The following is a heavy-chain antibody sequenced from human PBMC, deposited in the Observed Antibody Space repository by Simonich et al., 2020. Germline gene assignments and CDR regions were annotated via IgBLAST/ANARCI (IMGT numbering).Heavy chain of an antibody. CDR3: ARDREVYGSGSYYNY. J-gene: IGHJ4*02. CDR1: GFTFSSYW. Sequence: EVQLVESGGGLVQPGGSLRLSCAASGFTFSSYWMSWVRQAPGKGLEWVANIKQDGSEKYYADSVKGRFTISRDNAKNSLYLQMNSLRAEDTAVYYCARDREVYGSGSYYNYWGQGTLVTVSS. V-gene: IGHV3-7*01. D-gene: IGHD3-10*01. CDR2: IKQDGSEK.